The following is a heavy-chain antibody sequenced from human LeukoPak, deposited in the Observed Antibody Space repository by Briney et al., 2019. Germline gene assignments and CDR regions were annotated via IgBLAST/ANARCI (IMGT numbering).Heavy chain of an antibody. V-gene: IGHV1-18*01. D-gene: IGHD3-22*01. CDR1: GGTFSSYA. CDR3: ARVDYYDSSGYRRAFDI. J-gene: IGHJ3*02. Sequence: ASVKVSCKASGGTFSSYAISWVRQAPGQGLEWMGWISAYNGNTNYAQKLQGRVTMTTDTSTSTAYMELRSLRSDDTAVYYCARVDYYDSSGYRRAFDIWGQGTMVTVSS. CDR2: ISAYNGNT.